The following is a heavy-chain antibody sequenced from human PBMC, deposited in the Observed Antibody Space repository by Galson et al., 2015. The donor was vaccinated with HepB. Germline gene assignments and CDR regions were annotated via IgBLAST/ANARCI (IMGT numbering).Heavy chain of an antibody. J-gene: IGHJ3*02. CDR2: IIPILGIA. D-gene: IGHD2-2*01. V-gene: IGHV1-69*04. CDR1: GGTFSSYA. CDR3: ASTRGPIVVVPAADDAFDI. Sequence: SVKVSCKASGGTFSSYAISWVRQAPGQGLEWMGRIIPILGIANYAQKFQGRVTITADKSTSTAYMELSSLRSEDTAVYYCASTRGPIVVVPAADDAFDIWGQGTMVTVSS.